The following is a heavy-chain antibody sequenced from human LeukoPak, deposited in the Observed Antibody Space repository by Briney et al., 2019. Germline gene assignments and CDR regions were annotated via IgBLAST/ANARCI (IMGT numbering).Heavy chain of an antibody. V-gene: IGHV4-34*01. J-gene: IGHJ3*02. CDR1: GGSFSGYY. D-gene: IGHD6-6*01. CDR2: INHSGST. CDR3: GKTGAARPSAFDI. Sequence: SETLSLTRAVYGGSFSGYYWSWIRQPPGKGLEWIGEINHSGSTSYNPSLKSRVTISVDTSKNQFSLKLSSVTAADTAVYYCGKTGAARPSAFDIWGQGTMVTVSS.